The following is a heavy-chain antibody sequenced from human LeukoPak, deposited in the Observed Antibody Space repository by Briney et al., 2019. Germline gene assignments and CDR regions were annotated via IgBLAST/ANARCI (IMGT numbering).Heavy chain of an antibody. Sequence: SETLSLTCTVSGGSISTYSWSWIRQPPGQGLEWIGYIYYSGSINYNPSLKSRVAISVDMSKSQISLKLSSVTAADTAVYYCARDASSWHYFDSWGQGTLVTVSS. V-gene: IGHV4-59*01. J-gene: IGHJ4*02. CDR1: GGSISTYS. CDR2: IYYSGSI. CDR3: ARDASSWHYFDS. D-gene: IGHD6-13*01.